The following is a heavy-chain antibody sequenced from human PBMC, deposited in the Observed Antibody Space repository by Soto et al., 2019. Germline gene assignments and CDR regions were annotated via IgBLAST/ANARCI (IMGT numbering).Heavy chain of an antibody. CDR1: GYTFTSYG. Sequence: GASVKVSCKASGYTFTSYGISWVRQAPGQGLEWMGWISAYNGNTNYAQKLQGRVTMTTDTSTSTAYMELRSLRSDDTAVYYCARVRLVDYYYYGMDVWGQGTTVTVSS. V-gene: IGHV1-18*01. CDR2: ISAYNGNT. CDR3: ARVRLVDYYYYGMDV. J-gene: IGHJ6*02. D-gene: IGHD3-16*01.